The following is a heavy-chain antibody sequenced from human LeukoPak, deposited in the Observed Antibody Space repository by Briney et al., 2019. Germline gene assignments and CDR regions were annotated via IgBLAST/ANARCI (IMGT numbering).Heavy chain of an antibody. CDR2: INPNTGDT. CDR1: GYTFTDYY. D-gene: IGHD2-15*01. V-gene: IGHV1-2*02. J-gene: IGHJ3*02. Sequence: ASVKVSCKASGYTFTDYYVHWLRQAPGQGLEWMGWINPNTGDTKSAQKFQSRVAMTRDTSITTVYMDLSSLRSDDTAVYYCARDGGLDNWGQGTVVTVSS. CDR3: ARDGGLDN.